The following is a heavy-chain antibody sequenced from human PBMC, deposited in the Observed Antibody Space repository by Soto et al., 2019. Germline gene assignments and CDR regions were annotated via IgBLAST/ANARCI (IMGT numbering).Heavy chain of an antibody. V-gene: IGHV4-30-4*08. J-gene: IGHJ4*02. CDR3: ARGLWQLDY. Sequence: SETLSLTCTVSGASISRGGYYWSWVRQHPGKGLEWIGFIFYTGSTSCNPSLKSRVTMSVDTSKNQFSLKLSSVTAADTAVYYCARGLWQLDYWGQGTLVTVSS. CDR1: GASISRGGYY. D-gene: IGHD6-19*01. CDR2: IFYTGST.